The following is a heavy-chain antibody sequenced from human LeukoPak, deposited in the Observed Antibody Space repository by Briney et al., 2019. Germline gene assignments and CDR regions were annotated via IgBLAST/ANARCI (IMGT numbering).Heavy chain of an antibody. CDR3: ATTVVDATPEYFQH. CDR2: IYPCDSDT. D-gene: IGHD2-15*01. Sequence: GESLKISFKGSGYRFTSYWIGWVRPMSGKGPEWMGIIYPCDSDTRYSPSFQGQVTISADKSISTAYLQWSSLKASDTAMYYCATTVVDATPEYFQHWGQGTLVTVSS. J-gene: IGHJ1*01. V-gene: IGHV5-51*01. CDR1: GYRFTSYW.